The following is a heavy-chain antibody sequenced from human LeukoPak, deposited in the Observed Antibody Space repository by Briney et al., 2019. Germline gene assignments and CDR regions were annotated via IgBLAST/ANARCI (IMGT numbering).Heavy chain of an antibody. Sequence: PGGSLRLSCAASGFTFSNFGMHWVRQAPGKGLEWVAFIRFDGTSEFYADSVKGRFTISRDNSKNTLYLQMNSLRAEDTAVYYCAKDSMTGTTSGSKAYYYYMDVWGKGTTVTISS. J-gene: IGHJ6*03. CDR1: GFTFSNFG. D-gene: IGHD1-1*01. CDR3: AKDSMTGTTSGSKAYYYYMDV. V-gene: IGHV3-30*02. CDR2: IRFDGTSE.